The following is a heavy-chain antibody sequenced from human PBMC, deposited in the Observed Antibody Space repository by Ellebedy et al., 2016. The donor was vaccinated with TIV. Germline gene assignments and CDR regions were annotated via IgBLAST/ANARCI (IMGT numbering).Heavy chain of an antibody. CDR3: VKDRGIGHYLAGSFDV. Sequence: GESLKISCAASGFSFRSYWMSWVRQAPGKGLEWVANIYQDGGVQYYVDSVKGRFTISRDNADNSLFLQMNSLRAEDTAVYYCVKDRGIGHYLAGSFDVWGQGTMVTVSS. CDR1: GFSFRSYW. J-gene: IGHJ3*01. V-gene: IGHV3-7*03. D-gene: IGHD2-15*01. CDR2: IYQDGGVQ.